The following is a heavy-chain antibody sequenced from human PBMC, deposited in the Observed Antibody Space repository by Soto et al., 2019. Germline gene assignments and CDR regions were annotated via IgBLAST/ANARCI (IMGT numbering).Heavy chain of an antibody. CDR3: ARTVLGPDLLADSFVDYYYYMDV. Sequence: ASETLSLTSTVSGGSIGNFYWSWIRQPPGKGLEWIGYVYYTGSTSYNPSLKRRVTFSADSSRGQFSLRLNSVTAADTAVYYCARTVLGPDLLADSFVDYYYYMDVWGQGTTVTVSS. D-gene: IGHD3-9*01. CDR2: VYYTGST. CDR1: GGSIGNFY. V-gene: IGHV4-59*08. J-gene: IGHJ6*03.